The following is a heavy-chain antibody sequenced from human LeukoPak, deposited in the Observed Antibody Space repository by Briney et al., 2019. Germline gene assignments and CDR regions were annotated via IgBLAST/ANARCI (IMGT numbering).Heavy chain of an antibody. J-gene: IGHJ6*02. V-gene: IGHV4-4*07. D-gene: IGHD6-19*01. Sequence: SETLSLTCTVSGGSISSYYWSWIRQPAGKGLEWIGRIYTSGSTNYNPSLKSRVTMSVATSKNQFSLKLSSVTAADTAVYYCARDRDSSGHSFPYYYYYGMDVWGQGTTVTVSS. CDR3: ARDRDSSGHSFPYYYYYGMDV. CDR1: GGSISSYY. CDR2: IYTSGST.